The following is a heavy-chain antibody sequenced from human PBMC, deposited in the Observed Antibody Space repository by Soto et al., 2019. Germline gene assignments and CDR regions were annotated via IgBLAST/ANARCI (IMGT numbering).Heavy chain of an antibody. CDR3: ARAASFYYDNTGYYHFDY. Sequence: SETLSLTCTFSGGSIRSYYWSLIRQPPGKGLEWIGYIYYSGSTNYNPSLKSRVTISVDTSKNQFSLRLRSVTAADTAVYYCARAASFYYDNTGYYHFDYWGQGSLVTVSS. D-gene: IGHD3-22*01. CDR1: GGSIRSYY. CDR2: IYYSGST. J-gene: IGHJ4*02. V-gene: IGHV4-59*12.